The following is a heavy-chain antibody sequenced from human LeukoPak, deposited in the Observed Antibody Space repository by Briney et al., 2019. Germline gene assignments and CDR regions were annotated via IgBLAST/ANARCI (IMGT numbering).Heavy chain of an antibody. Sequence: GGSLRLSCAASGFTFSSYTMSWVRDAPGGGLECVSSISSSRSYIYYADSVKGRFTISRDNAKNSLYLQMNSLRAEDTAVYYCARDTHSRYGGNENDYWGQGTLVTVSS. V-gene: IGHV3-21*01. D-gene: IGHD4-23*01. CDR1: GFTFSSYT. CDR3: ARDTHSRYGGNENDY. J-gene: IGHJ4*02. CDR2: ISSSRSYI.